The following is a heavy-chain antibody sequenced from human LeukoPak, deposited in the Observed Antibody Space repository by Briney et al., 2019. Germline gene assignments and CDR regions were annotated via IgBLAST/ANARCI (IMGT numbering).Heavy chain of an antibody. CDR1: GYTFTSYG. V-gene: IGHV1-18*01. J-gene: IGHJ5*02. CDR3: ARTKLELLRYNWFDP. CDR2: ISAYNGNT. Sequence: ASVKVSCKASGYTFTSYGISWVRQAPGQGLEWMGWISAYNGNTNYAQKLQGRVTMTTDTSTSTAYMELRSLRSDDTAVYYCARTKLELLRYNWFDPWGQGTLVTVSS. D-gene: IGHD1-7*01.